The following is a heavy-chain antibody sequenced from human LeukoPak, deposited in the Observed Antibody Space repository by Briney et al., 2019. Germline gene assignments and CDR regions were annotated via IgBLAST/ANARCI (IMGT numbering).Heavy chain of an antibody. Sequence: ASLKVSCKVTLTELSMHWVRQAPGKGLEWMGGFDPEDGETFYAQKFQGRVIMTEDTSTDTAYMELSSLRSEDTAMYYCAGLAHETGVDYWGQGTLVTVSS. CDR3: AGLAHETGVDY. V-gene: IGHV1-24*01. J-gene: IGHJ4*02. CDR1: LTELS. CDR2: FDPEDGET. D-gene: IGHD6-19*01.